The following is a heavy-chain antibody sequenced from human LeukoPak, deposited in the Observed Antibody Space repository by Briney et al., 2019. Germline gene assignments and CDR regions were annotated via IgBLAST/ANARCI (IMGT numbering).Heavy chain of an antibody. Sequence: GGSLRLSCVASGFRFSDYYMNWIRQAPGKGLEWISYISYSGNTIYYGDSVKGRFTISRDNSKNTLYLQMNSLGAEDTAVYYCAKAAAPYYYYIDVWGKGTTVTISS. V-gene: IGHV3-11*01. CDR1: GFRFSDYY. J-gene: IGHJ6*03. D-gene: IGHD6-13*01. CDR2: ISYSGNTI. CDR3: AKAAAPYYYYIDV.